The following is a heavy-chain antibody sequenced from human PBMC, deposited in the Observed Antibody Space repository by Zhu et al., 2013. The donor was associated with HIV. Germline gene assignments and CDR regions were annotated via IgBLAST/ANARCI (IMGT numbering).Heavy chain of an antibody. J-gene: IGHJ6*02. V-gene: IGHV1-69*06. Sequence: QVQLVQSGAEVKKPGSSVKVSCKASGGTFSSYAISWVRQAPGQGLEWMGGIIPIFGTANYAQKFQGRVTITADKSTSTAYMELSSLRSEDTAVYYCARDEYSSGWYGENGMDVWGQGTTVTVSS. CDR3: ARDEYSSGWYGENGMDV. CDR1: GGTFSSYA. D-gene: IGHD6-19*01. CDR2: IIPIFGTA.